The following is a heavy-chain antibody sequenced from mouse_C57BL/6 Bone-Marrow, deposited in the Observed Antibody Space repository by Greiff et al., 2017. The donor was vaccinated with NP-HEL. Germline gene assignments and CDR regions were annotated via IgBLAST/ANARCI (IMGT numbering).Heavy chain of an antibody. J-gene: IGHJ1*03. Sequence: VQLQQSGAELVMPGASVKLSCKASCYTFPSYWMHWVKQRPGPGLEWIGELDPSDSYTNYNQTFKGKSTLTVDKSSSTAYMQLSSLTSEDSAVYYCARFGDGYYWYFDDWGTGTTVTVSS. CDR2: LDPSDSYT. CDR3: ARFGDGYYWYFDD. CDR1: CYTFPSYW. D-gene: IGHD2-3*01. V-gene: IGHV1-69*01.